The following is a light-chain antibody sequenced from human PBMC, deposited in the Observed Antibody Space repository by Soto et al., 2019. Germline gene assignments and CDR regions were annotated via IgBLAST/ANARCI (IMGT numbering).Light chain of an antibody. Sequence: QSVLTQPPSVSGAPGQRVTISCTGSSSNIGAGYDVHWYQQLPGTAPKLLIYGNSNRPSGVPDRFSGSKSGTSASLAITGLKDEDEADYYCQSYDSSLSGLWVFGGGTKVTVL. CDR3: QSYDSSLSGLWV. J-gene: IGLJ3*02. CDR1: SSNIGAGYD. CDR2: GNS. V-gene: IGLV1-40*01.